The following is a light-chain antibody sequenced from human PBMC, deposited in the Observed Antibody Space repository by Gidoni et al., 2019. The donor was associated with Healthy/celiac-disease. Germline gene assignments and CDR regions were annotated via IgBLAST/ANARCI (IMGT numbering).Light chain of an antibody. CDR3: QQAHIFPFT. V-gene: IGKV1-12*01. CDR2: AAS. Sequence: DIQMTQSPSSVSASVEDRVTITCRASQGISSWLAWYQQKPGKAPMLLIYAASSLQIGVPSRFSGSGSGTGFTLTISSLQPGDFATYYCQQAHIFPFTFGGGTKVEIK. J-gene: IGKJ4*01. CDR1: QGISSW.